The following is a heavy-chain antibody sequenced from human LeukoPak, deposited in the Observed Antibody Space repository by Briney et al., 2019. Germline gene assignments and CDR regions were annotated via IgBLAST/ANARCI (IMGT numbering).Heavy chain of an antibody. CDR1: GFTFDDYA. J-gene: IGHJ6*02. CDR2: ISGDGGSS. Sequence: PGGSLRLSCAASGFTFDDYAMHWVRQAPGKGLEWVSLISGDGGSSYSPDSVKGRFTISRDNSKNSLYLQMNSLRTEDTALYYCAAGRVEMATVSYYYGMDVWGQGTTVTVSS. D-gene: IGHD5-24*01. CDR3: AAGRVEMATVSYYYGMDV. V-gene: IGHV3-43*02.